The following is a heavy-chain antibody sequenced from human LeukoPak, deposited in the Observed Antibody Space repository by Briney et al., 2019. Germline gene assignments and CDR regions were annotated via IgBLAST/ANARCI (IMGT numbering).Heavy chain of an antibody. CDR2: VNTDGSST. CDR1: GFTFSSYW. Sequence: PGGSLRLSCAASGFTFSSYWMHWVRQDPGRGLVWVSGVNTDGSSTNYADSVKGRFTISRDKAQKTLYLQMNSLRAEDTAVYYCARDLRLNAFDIWGQGTMVTVSS. D-gene: IGHD6-19*01. V-gene: IGHV3-74*01. CDR3: ARDLRLNAFDI. J-gene: IGHJ3*02.